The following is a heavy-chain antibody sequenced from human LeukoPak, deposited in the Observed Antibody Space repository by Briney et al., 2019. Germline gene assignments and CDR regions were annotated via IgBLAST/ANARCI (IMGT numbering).Heavy chain of an antibody. Sequence: SCKASGGTFSSYAMHWVRQAPGKGLEWVAVISYDGSNKYYADSVKGRFTISRDNSKNTLYLQMNSLRAEDTAVYYCARNLREGSVPSDYYGMDVWGQGTTVTVSS. J-gene: IGHJ6*02. D-gene: IGHD3-10*01. CDR2: ISYDGSNK. V-gene: IGHV3-30*04. CDR3: ARNLREGSVPSDYYGMDV. CDR1: GGTFSSYA.